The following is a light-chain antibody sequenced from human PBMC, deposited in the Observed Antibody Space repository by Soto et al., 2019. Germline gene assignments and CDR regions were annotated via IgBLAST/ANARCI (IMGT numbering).Light chain of an antibody. CDR2: LERSGSY. Sequence: QPVLTQSSSASASLGSSVKLTCTLSSGHSSYIIAWHQQQPGKAPRYLMKLERSGSYNKGSGVPDRFSGSSSGADRYLTISSLQFEDEADYYCETWDRNTRVFGGGTKLTVL. J-gene: IGLJ3*02. V-gene: IGLV4-60*02. CDR3: ETWDRNTRV. CDR1: SGHSSYI.